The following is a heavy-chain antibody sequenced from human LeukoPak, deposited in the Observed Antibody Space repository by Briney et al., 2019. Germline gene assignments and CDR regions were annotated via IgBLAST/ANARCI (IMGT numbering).Heavy chain of an antibody. Sequence: GGSLRLSCAASGFTFDDYTMHWVRQAPGKGREWVSLISWDGGSTYYADSVKGRFTISRDNSKNSLYLQMNSLRTEDTALYYCAKDYQGYCSSTSCYTGGSLDYWGQGTLVTVSS. CDR3: AKDYQGYCSSTSCYTGGSLDY. D-gene: IGHD2-2*02. V-gene: IGHV3-43*01. J-gene: IGHJ4*02. CDR2: ISWDGGST. CDR1: GFTFDDYT.